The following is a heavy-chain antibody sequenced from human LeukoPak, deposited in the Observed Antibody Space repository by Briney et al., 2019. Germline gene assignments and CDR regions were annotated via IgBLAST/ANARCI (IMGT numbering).Heavy chain of an antibody. D-gene: IGHD1-26*01. J-gene: IGHJ4*02. CDR1: GFTFGSYE. CDR2: ISTSGSTI. Sequence: SGGSLRLSCAASGFTFGSYEMNWVRQSPGKGLEWLSYISTSGSTIMYAGSVKGRLTISRDNGNNSLYLHLHSLRAEDTAVYYCARAHSGSSYRFFDHWGQGTVVTVSS. CDR3: ARAHSGSSYRFFDH. V-gene: IGHV3-48*03.